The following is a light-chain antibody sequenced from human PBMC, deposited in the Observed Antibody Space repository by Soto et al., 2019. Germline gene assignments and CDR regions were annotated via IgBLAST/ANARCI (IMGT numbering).Light chain of an antibody. Sequence: QSVLTQPRSVSWSPGQSVTISCTGTSSDVGGYNYVSWYQQHPGKAPNLMIYDVSKRPSGVPDRFSGSKSGNTASLTISGLQAEDEADYYCCSYAGSYTYVFRTGTKGNVL. CDR3: CSYAGSYTYV. CDR1: SSDVGGYNY. V-gene: IGLV2-11*01. J-gene: IGLJ1*01. CDR2: DVS.